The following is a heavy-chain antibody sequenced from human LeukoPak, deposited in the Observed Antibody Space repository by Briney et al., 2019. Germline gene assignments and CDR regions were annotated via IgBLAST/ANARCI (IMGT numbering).Heavy chain of an antibody. CDR3: ARNNDY. CDR2: ISSSSSYI. V-gene: IGHV3-21*01. CDR1: GFTFSSYS. Sequence: GGSLRLSCAASGFTFSSYSMNWVRQAPGKGLEWVSSISSSSSYIYHADSVKGRFTISRDNAKNSLHLQMNSLRAEDTAVYYCARNNDYWGQGTLVTVSS. J-gene: IGHJ4*02.